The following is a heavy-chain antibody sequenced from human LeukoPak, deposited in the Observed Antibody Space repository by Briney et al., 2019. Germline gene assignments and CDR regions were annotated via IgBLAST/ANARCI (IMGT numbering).Heavy chain of an antibody. Sequence: GGSLRLSCAASGFTFSSYAMSWVRQAPGKGLEWVSAISGSGGSTYYADSVKGRFTISRDNAKNSLYLQMNSLRAEDMALYYCAKASSRSFSSGYYGNAFDIWGQGTMVTVSS. J-gene: IGHJ3*02. D-gene: IGHD6-19*01. CDR1: GFTFSSYA. CDR2: ISGSGGST. CDR3: AKASSRSFSSGYYGNAFDI. V-gene: IGHV3-23*01.